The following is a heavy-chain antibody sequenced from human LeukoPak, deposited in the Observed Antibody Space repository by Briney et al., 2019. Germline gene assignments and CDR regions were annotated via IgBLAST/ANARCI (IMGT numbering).Heavy chain of an antibody. D-gene: IGHD3-16*01. J-gene: IGHJ6*03. Sequence: GGSLRLSCAASGFTFSSYWMSWVRQAPGKGLEWVANIKQDGSEKYYVDSVKGRFTISRDNAKNSLYLQMNSPRAEDTAVYYCARDRGGSVYYYYYMDVWGKGTTVTVSS. V-gene: IGHV3-7*01. CDR1: GFTFSSYW. CDR3: ARDRGGSVYYYYYMDV. CDR2: IKQDGSEK.